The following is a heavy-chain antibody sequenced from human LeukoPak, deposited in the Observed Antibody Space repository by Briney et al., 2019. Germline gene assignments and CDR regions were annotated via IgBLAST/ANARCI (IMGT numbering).Heavy chain of an antibody. CDR1: GFTVSSNY. D-gene: IGHD2-2*01. CDR3: ARGGGLGYCSSTSCPFDY. Sequence: GGSLRLSCAASGFTVSSNYMSWVRQAPGKGLEWVSVIYSGGSTYYADSVKGRFTISRHNSKNTLYLQMNSLRAEDTAVYYCARGGGLGYCSSTSCPFDYWGQGTLVTVSS. CDR2: IYSGGST. V-gene: IGHV3-53*04. J-gene: IGHJ4*02.